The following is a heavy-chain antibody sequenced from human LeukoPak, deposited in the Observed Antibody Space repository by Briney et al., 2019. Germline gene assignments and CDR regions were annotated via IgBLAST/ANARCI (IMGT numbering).Heavy chain of an antibody. CDR1: GYTFTSYG. J-gene: IGHJ6*04. V-gene: IGHV1-18*01. D-gene: IGHD6-13*01. CDR2: IIPIFGTA. Sequence: ASVKVSCKASGYTFTSYGISWVRQAPGQGLEWMGGIIPIFGTANYAQKLQGRVTMTTDTSTSTAYMELRSLRSDDAAVYYCARVAAAGIGPGDVWGKGTTVTVSS. CDR3: ARVAAAGIGPGDV.